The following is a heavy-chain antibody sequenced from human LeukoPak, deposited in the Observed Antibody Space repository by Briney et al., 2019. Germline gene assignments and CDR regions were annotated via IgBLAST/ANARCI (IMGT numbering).Heavy chain of an antibody. CDR1: GFTFSSYW. CDR3: AREGYDSSGYYYFDY. V-gene: IGHV3-74*01. Sequence: GGSLRLSCAASGFTFSSYWMHWVRQAPGKGLVWVSRINSDGSSTSYADSVKGRFTISRDNAKNTLHLRMNSLRAEDTAVYYCAREGYDSSGYYYFDYWGQGTLVTVSS. J-gene: IGHJ4*02. D-gene: IGHD3-22*01. CDR2: INSDGSST.